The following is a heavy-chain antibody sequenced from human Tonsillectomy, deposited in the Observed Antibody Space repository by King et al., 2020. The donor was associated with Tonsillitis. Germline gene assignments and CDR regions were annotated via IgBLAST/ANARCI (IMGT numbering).Heavy chain of an antibody. D-gene: IGHD3-22*01. Sequence: QLVQSGAEVKKPGASVKVSCTASGYTFTNYYMHWVRQAPGQGLEWMGMINPGGGSRSYAQKFQGRVTMTRDTSTSTVYMELSSLRSEDTAVYYCARGGHYYDSGAYNWFDPWGQGTLVTVSS. V-gene: IGHV1-46*01. J-gene: IGHJ5*02. CDR1: GYTFTNYY. CDR3: ARGGHYYDSGAYNWFDP. CDR2: INPGGGSR.